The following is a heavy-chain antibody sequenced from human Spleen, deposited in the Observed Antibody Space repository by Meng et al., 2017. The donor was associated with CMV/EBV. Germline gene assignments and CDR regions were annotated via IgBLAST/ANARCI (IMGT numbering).Heavy chain of an antibody. CDR1: EFTFSGYW. CDR3: ASLGGRGC. Sequence: GGSLRLSCAASEFTFSGYWMSWVRQAPGQGLEWVAKIKQDGGETYYVDSVKGRFTISRDNAKNSLYLQMNSLRAEDTAVYYCASLGGRGCWGQGTLVTVSS. CDR2: IKQDGGET. D-gene: IGHD3-16*01. J-gene: IGHJ4*02. V-gene: IGHV3-7*01.